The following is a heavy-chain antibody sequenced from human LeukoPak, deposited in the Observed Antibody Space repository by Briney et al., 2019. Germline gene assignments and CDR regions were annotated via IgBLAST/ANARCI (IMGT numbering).Heavy chain of an antibody. CDR3: ARHPLSGSYYRSVDY. J-gene: IGHJ4*02. V-gene: IGHV4-39*01. Sequence: SGTLSLTCTVSGGSISSSSYYWGWIRQPPGKGLEWIGSIYYSGSTYYNPSLKSRVTISVDTSKNQFSLKLSSVTAADTAVYYCARHPLSGSYYRSVDYWGQGTLVTVSS. CDR2: IYYSGST. D-gene: IGHD1-26*01. CDR1: GGSISSSSYY.